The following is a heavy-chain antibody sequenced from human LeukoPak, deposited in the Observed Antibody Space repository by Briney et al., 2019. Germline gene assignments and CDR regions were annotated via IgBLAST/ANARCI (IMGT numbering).Heavy chain of an antibody. Sequence: SETLSLTCAVYGGSFSGYYWSWIRQPPGKGLEWIGEINRGSTNYNPSLKSRVTISVDTSKNQFSLKLSSVTAADTAVYFCARGGVGTTTSVDYWGQGTLVTVSS. J-gene: IGHJ4*02. D-gene: IGHD1-26*01. CDR1: GGSFSGYY. CDR2: INRGST. V-gene: IGHV4-34*01. CDR3: ARGGVGTTTSVDY.